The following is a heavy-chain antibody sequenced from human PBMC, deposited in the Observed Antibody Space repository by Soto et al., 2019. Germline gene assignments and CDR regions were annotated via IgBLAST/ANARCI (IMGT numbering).Heavy chain of an antibody. V-gene: IGHV3-23*01. J-gene: IGHJ6*03. CDR1: GFTFSSYA. D-gene: IGHD3-3*01. CDR3: AKAEYYDFWSGTRYYYYMDV. Sequence: GGSLRLSCAASGFTFSSYAMSWVRQAPGKGLEWVSAISGSGGSTYYADSVKGRFTISRDNSKNTLYLQMNSLRAEDTAVYYCAKAEYYDFWSGTRYYYYMDVWGKGTTVTVSS. CDR2: ISGSGGST.